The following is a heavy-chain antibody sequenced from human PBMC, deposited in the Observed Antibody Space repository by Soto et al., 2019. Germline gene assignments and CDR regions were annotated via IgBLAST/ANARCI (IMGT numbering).Heavy chain of an antibody. CDR2: IYHSGST. CDR1: GGSISSSNW. V-gene: IGHV4-4*02. J-gene: IGHJ4*02. D-gene: IGHD6-19*01. CDR3: ARVAVAGTREDY. Sequence: SETLSLTCTVSGGSISSSNWWSWVRQPPGKGLEWIGEIYHSGSTNYNPSLKSRVAISVDKSKNQFSLKLSSVTAADTAVYYCARVAVAGTREDYWGQGTLVTVSS.